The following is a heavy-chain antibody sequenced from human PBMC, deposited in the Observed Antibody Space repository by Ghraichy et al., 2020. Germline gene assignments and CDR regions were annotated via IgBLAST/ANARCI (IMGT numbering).Heavy chain of an antibody. Sequence: GESLNISCAASGFTFSSYAMHWVRQAPGKGLEWVAVISYDGSNKYYADSVKGRFTISRDNSKNTLYLQMNSLRAEDTAVYYCARGYSSSSSAFDIWGQGTMVTVSS. V-gene: IGHV3-30*04. CDR2: ISYDGSNK. D-gene: IGHD6-6*01. CDR1: GFTFSSYA. J-gene: IGHJ3*02. CDR3: ARGYSSSSSAFDI.